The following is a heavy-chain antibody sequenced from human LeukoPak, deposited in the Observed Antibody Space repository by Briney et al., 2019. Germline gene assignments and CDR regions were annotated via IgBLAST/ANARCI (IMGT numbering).Heavy chain of an antibody. CDR2: ISYDGSNK. J-gene: IGHJ5*02. Sequence: PSGGSLRLSCAASGFTFSSYGMHWVRQAPGKGLEWVAVISYDGSNKYYADSVKGRFTISRDNSKNTLYLQMNSLRAEDTAVYYCAKVPVTDSSGLFWFDPWGQGTLVTVSS. CDR3: AKVPVTDSSGLFWFDP. V-gene: IGHV3-30*18. D-gene: IGHD3-22*01. CDR1: GFTFSSYG.